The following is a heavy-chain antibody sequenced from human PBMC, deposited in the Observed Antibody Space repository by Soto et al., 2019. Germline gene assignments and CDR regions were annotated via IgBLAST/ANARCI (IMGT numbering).Heavy chain of an antibody. CDR3: ARTLYSYGPRFDY. CDR2: IYYSGST. J-gene: IGHJ4*02. V-gene: IGHV4-59*01. D-gene: IGHD5-18*01. CDR1: GGSISSYY. Sequence: SETLSLTCTVSGGSISSYYWSWIRQPPGKGLEWIGYIYYSGSTNYNPSLKSRVTISVDTSKNQFSLKLSSVTAADTAVYYCARTLYSYGPRFDYWGQGTLVTVSS.